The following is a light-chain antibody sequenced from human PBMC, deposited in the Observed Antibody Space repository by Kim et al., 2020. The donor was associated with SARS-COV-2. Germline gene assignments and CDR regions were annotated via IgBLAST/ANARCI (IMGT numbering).Light chain of an antibody. J-gene: IGKJ2*01. CDR2: GAS. CDR1: QSVSSN. V-gene: IGKV3-15*01. CDR3: QQYNNGPPST. Sequence: SPGDRASHSCSASQSVSSNLAWYQQKPGQAPRLLIYGASTRATGIPARVSGSGSVAEFTLTLSSLQSEDFAVFYCQQYNNGPPSTFGQGTKLEI.